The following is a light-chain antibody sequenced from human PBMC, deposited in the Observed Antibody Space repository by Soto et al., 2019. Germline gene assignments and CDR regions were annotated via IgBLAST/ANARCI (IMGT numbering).Light chain of an antibody. J-gene: IGKJ1*01. CDR3: QQYGSSPPVT. CDR2: GAS. V-gene: IGKV3-20*01. Sequence: EIVLTQSPGPLSLSPGERATLSCRSSQSVSSSYLAWYQQKPGQAPRLIIYGASSRATGIPDRFSGSGSGTDFTLTISRLEPEDFAVYYCQQYGSSPPVTFGQGTKVDI. CDR1: QSVSSSY.